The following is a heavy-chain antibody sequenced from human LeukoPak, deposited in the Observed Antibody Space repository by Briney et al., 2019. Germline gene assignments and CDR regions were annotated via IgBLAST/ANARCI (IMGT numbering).Heavy chain of an antibody. J-gene: IGHJ5*02. V-gene: IGHV3-11*04. CDR1: GFTFSDYY. CDR2: ISSSGSTI. CDR3: ARGSVAGRQRAPPKEWFDP. Sequence: GGSLRLSCAASGFTFSDYYMSWVRQAPGKGLEWVSYISSSGSTINYADSVKGRFTISRDNAKNSLYLQMNSVSSEDTGVYYCARGSVAGRQRAPPKEWFDPWGQGTLVTVSS. D-gene: IGHD6-6*01.